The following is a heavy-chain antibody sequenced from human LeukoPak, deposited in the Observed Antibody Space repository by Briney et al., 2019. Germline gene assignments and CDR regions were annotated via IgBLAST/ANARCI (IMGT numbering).Heavy chain of an antibody. CDR2: IYYSGST. Sequence: SETLSLTCTVSGGSISSSSYYWGWIRQPPGKGLEWIGSIYYSGSTYYNPSLKSRVTISVDTSRNQFSLKLSSVTAADTAVYYCASDKYYDSSGYYRSYWGQGTLVTVSS. V-gene: IGHV4-39*07. D-gene: IGHD3-22*01. J-gene: IGHJ4*02. CDR3: ASDKYYDSSGYYRSY. CDR1: GGSISSSSYY.